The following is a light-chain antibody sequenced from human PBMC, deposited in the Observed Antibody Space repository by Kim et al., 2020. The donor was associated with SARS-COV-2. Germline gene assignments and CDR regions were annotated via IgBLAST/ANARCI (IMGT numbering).Light chain of an antibody. CDR1: NIGTKR. Sequence: SYELTQPPSVSVAPGTTANIICGGDNIGTKRVHWYQQKPGQAPLLVIYYDSDRPSEIPDRFSGSNSGNTATLTIARVEAGDEADYYCQGWDKNSDHLCVFGGGTQLTVL. CDR2: YDS. CDR3: QGWDKNSDHLCV. J-gene: IGLJ2*01. V-gene: IGLV3-21*04.